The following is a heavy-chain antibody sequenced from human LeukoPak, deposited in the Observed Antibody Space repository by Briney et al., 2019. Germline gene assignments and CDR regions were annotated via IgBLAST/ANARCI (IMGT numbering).Heavy chain of an antibody. D-gene: IGHD3-10*01. CDR3: AKLRITMVRGARGGFDY. J-gene: IGHJ4*02. Sequence: GGSLRLSCAASGFTFSSYWMSWVRQAPGKGLEWVSAISGSGGSTYYADSVKGRFTISRDNSKNTLYPQMNSLRAEDTAVYYCAKLRITMVRGARGGFDYWGQGTLVTVSS. CDR1: GFTFSSYW. CDR2: ISGSGGST. V-gene: IGHV3-23*01.